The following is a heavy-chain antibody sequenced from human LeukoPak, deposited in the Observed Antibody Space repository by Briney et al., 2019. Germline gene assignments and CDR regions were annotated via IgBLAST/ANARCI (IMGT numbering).Heavy chain of an antibody. CDR1: GFTFSDYS. CDR2: ISSRGSYI. D-gene: IGHD6-13*01. CDR3: AKDRYSSSWYAFDI. J-gene: IGHJ3*02. V-gene: IGHV3-21*04. Sequence: PGGSLRLSCAASGFTFSDYSMNWVRQAPGMGLEWVSCISSRGSYIYYADSVKGRFTISRDNAKNSLYLQMNSLRAEDMALYYCAKDRYSSSWYAFDIWGQGTMVTVSS.